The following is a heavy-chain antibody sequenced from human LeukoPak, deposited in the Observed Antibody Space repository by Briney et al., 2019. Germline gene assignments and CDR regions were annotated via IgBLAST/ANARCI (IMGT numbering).Heavy chain of an antibody. CDR2: ISSSSGTI. Sequence: TGGSLRLSCAASGFTFSSYSMNWVRQAPGKGLEWVSYISSSSGTIYYADSVKGRFTISRDNAKNSLYLQMNSLRAEDTAVYFCARGGGLDVWGQGATVTVSS. CDR3: ARGGGLDV. V-gene: IGHV3-48*01. CDR1: GFTFSSYS. D-gene: IGHD3-16*01. J-gene: IGHJ6*02.